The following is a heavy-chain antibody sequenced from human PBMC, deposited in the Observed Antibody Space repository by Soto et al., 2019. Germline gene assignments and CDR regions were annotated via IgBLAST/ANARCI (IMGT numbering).Heavy chain of an antibody. CDR1: GYSFTSYW. CDR3: ATHSYDSSGYYLLDY. D-gene: IGHD3-22*01. Sequence: GESLKISCKGSGYSFTSYWISWVRQMPGKGLEWMGRIDPSDSYTNYSPSFQGHVTISADKSISTAYLQWSSLKASDTAMYYCATHSYDSSGYYLLDYWGPGTLVTVSS. J-gene: IGHJ4*02. CDR2: IDPSDSYT. V-gene: IGHV5-10-1*01.